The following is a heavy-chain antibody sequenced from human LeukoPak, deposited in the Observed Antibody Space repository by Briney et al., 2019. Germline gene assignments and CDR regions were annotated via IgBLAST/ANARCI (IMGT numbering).Heavy chain of an antibody. D-gene: IGHD5-18*01. Sequence: SETLSLTCTVSGGSISSSFYYWGWIRQPPGKGLEWIGYIYYSGSTNYNPSLKSRVTISVDTSKNQFSLKLSSVTAADTAVYYCARGGYSYAYGMDVWGQGTTVTVSS. CDR2: IYYSGST. CDR1: GGSISSSFYY. J-gene: IGHJ6*02. CDR3: ARGGYSYAYGMDV. V-gene: IGHV4-61*05.